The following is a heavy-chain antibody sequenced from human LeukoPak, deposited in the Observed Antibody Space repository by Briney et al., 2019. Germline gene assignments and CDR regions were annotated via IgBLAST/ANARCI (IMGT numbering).Heavy chain of an antibody. D-gene: IGHD3-10*01. CDR2: IYTSGST. CDR1: GGPISSYY. Sequence: SETLSLTCTVSGGPISSYYWIWMRQPAGKGLECIGRIYTSGSTNYNPSLKSRVTMSVDTSKNQFSLKLSSVTAADTAVYYCARTTMVRGVIKMGTYYFDYWGQGTLVTVSS. V-gene: IGHV4-4*07. J-gene: IGHJ4*02. CDR3: ARTTMVRGVIKMGTYYFDY.